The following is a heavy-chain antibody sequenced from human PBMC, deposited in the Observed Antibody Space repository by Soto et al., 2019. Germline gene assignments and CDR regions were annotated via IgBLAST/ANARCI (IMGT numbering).Heavy chain of an antibody. CDR1: GSTFSEHY. V-gene: IGHV3-72*01. Sequence: EEQLVESGGGLVQPGGSLTLSCAASGSTFSEHYMEWVRQAPGKGLEWVARSRNEAKSYSTDYAASVKGRFTVSRDLSMNSLYLQMNNLKTEDTAVYYCSRMEGGWGQGTLVTVSS. D-gene: IGHD1-26*01. CDR3: SRMEGG. J-gene: IGHJ4*02. CDR2: SRNEAKSYST.